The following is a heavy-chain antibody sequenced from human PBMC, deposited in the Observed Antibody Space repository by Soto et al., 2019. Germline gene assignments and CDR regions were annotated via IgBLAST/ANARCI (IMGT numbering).Heavy chain of an antibody. CDR3: FIGDRSYYSLNWFDY. V-gene: IGHV4-39*01. J-gene: IGHJ5*01. D-gene: IGHD3-10*01. Sequence: SETLSLTCTVSGGSISSSSYYWGWIRQPPGKGLECIGSIYYSVGTYSNPSLESRVTISIDTSKNQFSLKLSSVTAADTAVYYCFIGDRSYYSLNWFDYWGQGTPVT. CDR1: GGSISSSSYY. CDR2: IYYSVGT.